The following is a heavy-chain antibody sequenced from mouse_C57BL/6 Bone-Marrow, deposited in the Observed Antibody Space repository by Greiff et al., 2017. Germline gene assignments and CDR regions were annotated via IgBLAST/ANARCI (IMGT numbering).Heavy chain of an antibody. D-gene: IGHD1-1*01. CDR1: GYTFTSYW. CDR2: LHPNSGST. CDR3: ARGGVYCYGSRYFDV. V-gene: IGHV1-64*01. Sequence: QVQLQQPGAELVKPGASVKLSCKASGYTFTSYWMHWVKQRPGQGLEWIGMLHPNSGSTNYNEKFKSKATLTVDKSSRTAYMQLSGLASEDSAVYDCARGGVYCYGSRYFDVWGPGTTVTVSS. J-gene: IGHJ1*01.